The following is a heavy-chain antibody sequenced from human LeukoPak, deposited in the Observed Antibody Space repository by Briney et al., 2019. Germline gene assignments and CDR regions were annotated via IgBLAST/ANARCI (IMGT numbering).Heavy chain of an antibody. D-gene: IGHD1-14*01. J-gene: IGHJ4*02. CDR1: GFMFSSNW. CDR3: AKEGRSPQTY. Sequence: GGSLRLSCAASGFMFSSNWMSWVGRPPGRGREWVANIKEDGTETYYVDSVKGRFTISRDNAKNSLYLQMNSLRVEDTAVYYCAKEGRSPQTYWGQGTLVTVSS. V-gene: IGHV3-7*03. CDR2: IKEDGTET.